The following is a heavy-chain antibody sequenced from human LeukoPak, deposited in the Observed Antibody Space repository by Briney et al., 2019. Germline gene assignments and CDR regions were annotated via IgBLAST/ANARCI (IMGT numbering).Heavy chain of an antibody. D-gene: IGHD6-6*01. CDR3: ARDRLAARLGGHWFDP. V-gene: IGHV4-30-2*01. J-gene: IGHJ5*02. CDR1: GGSISSGGYY. Sequence: SETLSLTCTVSGGSISSGGYYWSWIRQPPGKGLEWIGYIYHSGSTYYNPSHKSRVTISVDRSKNQFSLKLSSVTAADTAVYYCARDRLAARLGGHWFDPWGQGTLVTVSS. CDR2: IYHSGST.